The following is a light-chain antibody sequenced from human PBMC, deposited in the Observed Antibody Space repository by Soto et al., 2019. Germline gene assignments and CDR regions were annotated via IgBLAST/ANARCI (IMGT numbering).Light chain of an antibody. CDR2: GAS. V-gene: IGKV3-20*01. J-gene: IGKJ5*01. CDR1: QSVSSY. CDR3: QQYGSSPIT. Sequence: EIVLTQSPATLSLSPGERATLSCRASQSVSSYLAWYQQKPGQAPRLLIYGASSRATGIPDRFSGSGSGTDFTLTIRGLEPEDAAVYYCQQYGSSPITFGQGTRLEIK.